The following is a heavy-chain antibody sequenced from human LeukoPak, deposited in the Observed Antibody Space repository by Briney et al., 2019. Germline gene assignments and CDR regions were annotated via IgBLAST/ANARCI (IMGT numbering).Heavy chain of an antibody. CDR1: GFTLSYYA. CDR2: ISDDGSNK. V-gene: IGHV3-30*18. D-gene: IGHD5-18*01. J-gene: IGHJ3*02. Sequence: GGSLRLSCAASGFTLSYYAMHWVRQAPGKGLEWVAVISDDGSNKYYADSVKGRFTISRDNSKNTLYLQMNSLRAEDTAVYYCAKESGNTYAYDAFDIWGQGTMDTVSS. CDR3: AKESGNTYAYDAFDI.